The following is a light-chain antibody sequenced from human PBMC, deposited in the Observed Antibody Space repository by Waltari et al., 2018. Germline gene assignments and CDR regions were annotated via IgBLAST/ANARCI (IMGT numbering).Light chain of an antibody. J-gene: IGLJ7*01. CDR2: ENT. V-gene: IGLV1-51*02. Sequence: QSVLTQPPSVSAAPGQRVTISCSGGSSNIGNNYVSWYRQFPGTAPKLLIYENTWRPSGSPGRFSASKSGTSATLDITGLQAGDEADYYCGTWDSSLSGAVFGGGTHLTVL. CDR3: GTWDSSLSGAV. CDR1: SSNIGNNY.